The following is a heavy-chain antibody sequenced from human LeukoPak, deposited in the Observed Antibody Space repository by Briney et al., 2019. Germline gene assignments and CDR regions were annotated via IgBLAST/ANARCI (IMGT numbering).Heavy chain of an antibody. Sequence: GGSLRLSCAASGLTFSSYAMSWVREAPGKRLEWVSAVSASGGSTYYADSVKGRFTISRDNSKNTMDLQMNSLRAEDTAVYYCAKSRYSYGPFDYWGQGTLVTVSS. D-gene: IGHD5-18*01. CDR3: AKSRYSYGPFDY. CDR1: GLTFSSYA. CDR2: VSASGGST. J-gene: IGHJ4*02. V-gene: IGHV3-23*01.